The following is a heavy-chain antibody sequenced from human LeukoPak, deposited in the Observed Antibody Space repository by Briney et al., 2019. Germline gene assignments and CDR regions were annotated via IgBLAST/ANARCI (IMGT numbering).Heavy chain of an antibody. D-gene: IGHD3-10*01. CDR2: IYPGDSDT. V-gene: IGHV5-51*01. CDR1: GYSFTSYW. CDR3: ARGYMVREVPDAFDT. Sequence: GESLKISCKGSGYSFTSYWIGWARQMPGKGLEWMGIIYPGDSDTRYSPSFQGQVTISADKSISTAYLQWSSLKASDTAMYYCARGYMVREVPDAFDTWGQGTMVTVSS. J-gene: IGHJ3*02.